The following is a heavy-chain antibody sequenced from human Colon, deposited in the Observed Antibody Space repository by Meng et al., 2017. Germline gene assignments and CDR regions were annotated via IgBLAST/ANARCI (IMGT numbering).Heavy chain of an antibody. Sequence: QMQLRESGPGLVKPSGTLSLTCAVSGVSISTTNWWTRFRQSPGKGLEWIGEIAHTGRTNYNRSLKSRVTVSMDKSKNHFSLNVTSVTAADTAVYYCGTTDINYCPIHYWGQGTLVTVSS. CDR1: GVSISTTNW. J-gene: IGHJ4*02. V-gene: IGHV4-4*02. CDR2: IAHTGRT. CDR3: GTTDINYCPIHY. D-gene: IGHD1/OR15-1a*01.